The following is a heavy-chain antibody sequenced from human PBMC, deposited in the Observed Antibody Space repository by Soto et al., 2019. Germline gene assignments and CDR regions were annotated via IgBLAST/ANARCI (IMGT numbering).Heavy chain of an antibody. Sequence: GGSLRLSCAASGFTFSDYYMSWIRQAPGKGLEWVSYISNSSSYTNYADSVKGRFTISRDNAKNSLYLQMNSLRAEDTAVYYCASMGKVGATGLVDYWGQGTLVTVSS. CDR2: ISNSSSYT. J-gene: IGHJ4*02. D-gene: IGHD1-26*01. V-gene: IGHV3-11*06. CDR1: GFTFSDYY. CDR3: ASMGKVGATGLVDY.